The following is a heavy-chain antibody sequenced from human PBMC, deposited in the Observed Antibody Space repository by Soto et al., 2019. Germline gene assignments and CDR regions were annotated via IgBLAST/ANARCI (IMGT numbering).Heavy chain of an antibody. J-gene: IGHJ4*02. CDR2: ISGSGGST. V-gene: IGHV3-23*01. D-gene: IGHD3-22*01. CDR1: GFTFSSYA. CDR3: AKDKRGTMIVVVTGDY. Sequence: GGSLRLSCAASGFTFSSYAMSWVRQAPGKGLEWVSAISGSGGSTYYADSVKGRFTISRDNSKNTLYLQMNSLRAEDTAVYYCAKDKRGTMIVVVTGDYWGQGTLVTVSS.